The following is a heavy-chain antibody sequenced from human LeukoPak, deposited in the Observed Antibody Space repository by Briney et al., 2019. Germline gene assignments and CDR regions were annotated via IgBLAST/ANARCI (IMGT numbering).Heavy chain of an antibody. V-gene: IGHV4-39*02. CDR3: ARDGSH. D-gene: IGHD2-2*03. CDR2: IQHSGNT. J-gene: IGHJ4*02. CDR1: GDSINSGSYH. Sequence: PSETLSLTCTVSGDSINSGSYHWGWIRQPPGKGLEWIGSIQHSGNTYYNPSLKSRLTISVDTSKNQFSLKLNSVTVADTAVYYCARDGSHWGQGTLVTVSS.